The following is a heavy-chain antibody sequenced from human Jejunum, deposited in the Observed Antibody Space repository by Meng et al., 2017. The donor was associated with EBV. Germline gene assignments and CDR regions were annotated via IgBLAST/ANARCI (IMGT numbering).Heavy chain of an antibody. J-gene: IGHJ5*02. CDR3: TTERPGAGYFDP. CDR2: MSYSGSA. V-gene: IGHV4-30-4*01. Sequence: QLQEWGPGLVKPSQTLSLTCGVSDVSVNSDGYYWSWIRKPPGKGLEWIGYMSYSGSANYNPSLDGRITISLDRSKNQFSLKLTSVTAADTAIYFCTTERPGAGYFDPWGRGTLVTVSS. D-gene: IGHD5-24*01. CDR1: DVSVNSDGYY.